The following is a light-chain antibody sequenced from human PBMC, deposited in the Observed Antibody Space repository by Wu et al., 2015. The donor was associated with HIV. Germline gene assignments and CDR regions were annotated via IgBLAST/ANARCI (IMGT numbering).Light chain of an antibody. CDR1: QSINTGY. V-gene: IGKV3-20*01. CDR2: GAS. CDR3: HLYGTSQDT. J-gene: IGKJ2*01. Sequence: IVLTQSPATLSLSPGDGATLSCRASQSINTGYLAWYQQNPGQPPRLLIXGASSRATGIPDRFSGRGAGTDFTLTISRLEPGDSAVYYCHLYGTSQDTFGPGTKLEIQ.